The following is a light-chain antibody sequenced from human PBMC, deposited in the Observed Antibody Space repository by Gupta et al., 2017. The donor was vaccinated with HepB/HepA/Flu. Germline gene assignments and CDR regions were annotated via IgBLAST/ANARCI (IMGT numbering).Light chain of an antibody. CDR3: SSFTISSHAV. V-gene: IGLV2-14*03. J-gene: IGLJ2*01. CDR1: SYVDCYKY. CDR2: DVS. Sequence: SYVDCYKYVYWYQQQPGNVPEVKTYDVSTRASADSNRFSGSESGNTVTMTISGPQDEDEYDYYCSSFTISSHAVFGGGTKLTVL.